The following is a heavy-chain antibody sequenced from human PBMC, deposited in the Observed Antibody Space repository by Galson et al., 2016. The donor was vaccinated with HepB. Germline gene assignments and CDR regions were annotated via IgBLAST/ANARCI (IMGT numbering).Heavy chain of an antibody. J-gene: IGHJ4*02. CDR1: GGTFSSYA. Sequence: SVKVSCKASGGTFSSYAISWVRQAPGQGLEWMGGIIPIFGTANYAQKFQGRVTITADKSTSTAYMELRSLRSEDTAVYYCARSRDGYTYGYWGQGTLVTVSS. CDR3: ARSRDGYTYGY. V-gene: IGHV1-69*06. CDR2: IIPIFGTA. D-gene: IGHD5-24*01.